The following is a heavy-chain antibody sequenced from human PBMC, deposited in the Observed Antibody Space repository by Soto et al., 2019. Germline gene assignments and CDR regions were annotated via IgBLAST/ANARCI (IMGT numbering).Heavy chain of an antibody. V-gene: IGHV3-23*01. CDR2: ISGSGGST. CDR1: GFTFSSYA. J-gene: IGHJ5*02. Sequence: GGSLRLSCAASGFTFSSYAMSWVRQAPGKGLEWVSAISGSGGSTYYADSVKGRFTISRDNSKNTLYLQMNSLRAEDTAVYYCAKDREFYDFWSGYYIGRSKQTNWFDPWGQGTLVTVSS. D-gene: IGHD3-3*01. CDR3: AKDREFYDFWSGYYIGRSKQTNWFDP.